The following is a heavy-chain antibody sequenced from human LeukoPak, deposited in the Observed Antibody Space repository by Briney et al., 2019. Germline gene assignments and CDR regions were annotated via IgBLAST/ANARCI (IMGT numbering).Heavy chain of an antibody. CDR1: EFTFSSYA. Sequence: GGSLRLSCAASEFTFSSYAMSWVRQSPGQGLEWVSAISGSGGSTYYADSVEGRFTISRDNSKNTLYLHMSSLRAEDTAVYYCAKDRDHDQYYFDYWGQGALVTVSS. V-gene: IGHV3-23*01. CDR2: ISGSGGST. J-gene: IGHJ4*02. CDR3: AKDRDHDQYYFDY.